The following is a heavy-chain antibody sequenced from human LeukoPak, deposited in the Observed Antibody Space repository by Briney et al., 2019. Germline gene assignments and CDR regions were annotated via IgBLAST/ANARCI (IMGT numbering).Heavy chain of an antibody. CDR1: GGSISNYY. D-gene: IGHD3-16*01. Sequence: SETLSRTCTVSGGSISNYYWSWIRQPPGKGLEWIGYIFYTGNTNYNPSLNSRVTISVDTSKNQFSLRLSSVTAADTAVYYCAKGGTYYYYGMDVWGKGTTVTVSS. J-gene: IGHJ6*04. CDR3: AKGGTYYYYGMDV. CDR2: IFYTGNT. V-gene: IGHV4-59*01.